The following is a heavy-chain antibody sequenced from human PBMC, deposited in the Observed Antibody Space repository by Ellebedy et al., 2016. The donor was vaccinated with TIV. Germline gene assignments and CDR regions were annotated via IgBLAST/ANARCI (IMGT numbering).Heavy chain of an antibody. CDR2: IYYSGST. Sequence: MPSETLSLTCTVSGGSISSSSYYWGWIRQPPGQGLEWIGSIYYSGSTYYTPSLKRRFTISVDTSKNQFSLKLSSVTAADTAMYYCATSMPYYYDSSGNWYFDLWGRGTLVTVSS. CDR3: ATSMPYYYDSSGNWYFDL. V-gene: IGHV4-39*01. CDR1: GGSISSSSYY. D-gene: IGHD3-22*01. J-gene: IGHJ2*01.